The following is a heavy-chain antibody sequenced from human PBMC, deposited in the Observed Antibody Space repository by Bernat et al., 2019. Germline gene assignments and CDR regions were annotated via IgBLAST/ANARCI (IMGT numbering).Heavy chain of an antibody. D-gene: IGHD4-17*01. V-gene: IGHV3-48*03. CDR2: ISSSGSTI. J-gene: IGHJ4*02. Sequence: VQLVESGGGLVQPGGSLRLSCAASGFTFSSYEMNWVRHAPGKGLEWVSYISSSGSTIYYADSVKGQFTISRDNVKNSLSLQMNSLRAEDTAVYYCVRDSNADYYGDYWGQGTLVSVSS. CDR3: VRDSNADYYGDY. CDR1: GFTFSSYE.